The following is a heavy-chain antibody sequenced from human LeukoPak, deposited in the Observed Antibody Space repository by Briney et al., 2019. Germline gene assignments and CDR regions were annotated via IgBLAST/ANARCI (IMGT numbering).Heavy chain of an antibody. CDR3: ARDTYYDILTAPYDY. D-gene: IGHD3-9*01. Sequence: GGSLRLSCAASGFTFSDYYMSWIRQAPGKGLEWVSYISSSGSTIYYADSVKGRFTISRDNAKNSLYLQMNSLRAEDTAVYYCARDTYYDILTAPYDYWGQGTLATVSS. V-gene: IGHV3-11*01. J-gene: IGHJ4*02. CDR2: ISSSGSTI. CDR1: GFTFSDYY.